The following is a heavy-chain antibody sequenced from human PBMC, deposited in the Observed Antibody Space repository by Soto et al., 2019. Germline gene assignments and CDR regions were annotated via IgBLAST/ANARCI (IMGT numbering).Heavy chain of an antibody. J-gene: IGHJ6*02. CDR2: IIPILGIA. Sequence: SVKVSCKASGGPFSRYTINWVRQAPGQGLEWMGRIIPILGIANYAQKFQGRVTITADKSTSTAYMELSSLRSEDTAVYYYASLMDVWGQGTTVTVSS. CDR3: ASLMDV. CDR1: GGPFSRYT. V-gene: IGHV1-69*02.